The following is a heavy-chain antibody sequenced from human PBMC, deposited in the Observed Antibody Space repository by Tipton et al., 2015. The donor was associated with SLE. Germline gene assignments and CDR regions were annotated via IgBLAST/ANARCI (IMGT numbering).Heavy chain of an antibody. D-gene: IGHD4-11*01. V-gene: IGHV4-61*09. CDR2: IYTSGST. J-gene: IGHJ5*02. CDR1: GGSISSGSYY. CDR3: ARPPTA. Sequence: TLSLTCTVSGGSISSGSYYWSWIRQPAGKGLGWIGHIYTSGSTNYNPSLQSRVTISVDTSKNQFSLKLSSVTAADTAVYYCARPPTAWGQGTLVTVSS.